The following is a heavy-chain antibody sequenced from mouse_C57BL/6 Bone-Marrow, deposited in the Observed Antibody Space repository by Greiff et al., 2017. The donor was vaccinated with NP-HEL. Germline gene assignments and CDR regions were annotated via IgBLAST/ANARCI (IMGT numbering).Heavy chain of an antibody. CDR1: GYTFTSYW. D-gene: IGHD1-1*01. J-gene: IGHJ1*03. Sequence: QVQLQQPGTELVKPGASVKLSCKASGYTFTSYWMHWVKQRPGQGLEWIGNINPSNGGTNYNEKFKGQATLTVDKSSSTAYMQLSSLTSEDSAVYYCARGTTTVVAHWYFDGWGTVTTVTVSS. CDR2: INPSNGGT. CDR3: ARGTTTVVAHWYFDG. V-gene: IGHV1-53*01.